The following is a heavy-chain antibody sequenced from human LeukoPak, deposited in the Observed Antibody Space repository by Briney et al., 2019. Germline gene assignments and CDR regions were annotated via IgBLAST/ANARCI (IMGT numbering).Heavy chain of an antibody. CDR3: AKGSCSSTSCHFDY. D-gene: IGHD2-2*01. J-gene: IGHJ4*02. CDR1: GFTFADYA. Sequence: GGSLRVSCVASGFTFADYAMHWVRHVPGKGLERVSGISWNSGSIDYADSVKGRFTISRDNAKNSPHLQMDSLRTEDTAFYYCAKGSCSSTSCHFDYWGQGTLVTVSS. V-gene: IGHV3-9*01. CDR2: ISWNSGSI.